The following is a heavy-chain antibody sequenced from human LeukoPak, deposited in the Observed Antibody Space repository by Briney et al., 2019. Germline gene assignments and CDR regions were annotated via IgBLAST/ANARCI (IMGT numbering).Heavy chain of an antibody. V-gene: IGHV3-23*01. CDR1: GFIFSRYG. J-gene: IGHJ4*02. Sequence: PGGSLRLSCAASGFIFSRYGMSWVRQAPGKGLEWVSAISGSGGTTYYADSVKGQFTISRDNSKNTLYLQINSLRAEDTAVYYCAKDHLPGIVVADRDYWGQGTLVTVSS. CDR3: AKDHLPGIVVADRDY. CDR2: ISGSGGTT. D-gene: IGHD6-19*01.